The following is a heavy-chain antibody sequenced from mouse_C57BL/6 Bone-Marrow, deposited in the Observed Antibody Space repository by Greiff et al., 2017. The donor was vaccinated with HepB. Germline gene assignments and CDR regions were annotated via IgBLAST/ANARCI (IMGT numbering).Heavy chain of an antibody. V-gene: IGHV5-17*01. J-gene: IGHJ4*01. D-gene: IGHD1-1*01. CDR2: ISSGSSNS. CDR3: ARPPYYYGSSYVAMDY. Sequence: EVKLMESGGGLVKPGGSLKLSCAASGFTFSDYGMHWVRQAPEKGLEWVAYISSGSSNSYYADTVKGRFTISRDNAKNTLFLQMTSLRSEDTAMYYCARPPYYYGSSYVAMDYWGQGTSVTVSS. CDR1: GFTFSDYG.